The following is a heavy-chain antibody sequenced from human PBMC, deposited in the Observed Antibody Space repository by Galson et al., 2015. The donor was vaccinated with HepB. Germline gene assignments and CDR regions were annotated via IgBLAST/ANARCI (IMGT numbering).Heavy chain of an antibody. CDR1: GFSLSTSGMC. J-gene: IGHJ4*02. Sequence: PALVKPTQTLTLTCTFSGFSLSTSGMCVSWIRQPPGKALEWLALIDWDDDKYYSTSLKTRLTISKDTSKNQVVLTMTNMDPVDTATYYCARIGGRDGSNYLDGYFDYWGQGTLVTVSS. CDR3: ARIGGRDGSNYLDGYFDY. V-gene: IGHV2-70*01. D-gene: IGHD5-24*01. CDR2: IDWDDDK.